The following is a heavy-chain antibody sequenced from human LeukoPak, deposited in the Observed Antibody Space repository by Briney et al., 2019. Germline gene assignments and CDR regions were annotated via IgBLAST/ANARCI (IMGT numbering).Heavy chain of an antibody. J-gene: IGHJ4*02. D-gene: IGHD3-22*01. CDR3: AKDLDSSGSLDY. Sequence: GGSLRLSCAASGFTFSSYGMHWVRQAPGKGLEWVAVIWYDGSNRYYADSVKGRFTISRDNSKNTLYLQMNSLRAEDTAVYYCAKDLDSSGSLDYWGQGTLVTVSS. CDR1: GFTFSSYG. CDR2: IWYDGSNR. V-gene: IGHV3-33*06.